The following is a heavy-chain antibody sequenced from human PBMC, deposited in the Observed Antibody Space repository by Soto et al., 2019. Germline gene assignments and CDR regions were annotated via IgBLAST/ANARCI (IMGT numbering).Heavy chain of an antibody. D-gene: IGHD6-25*01. Sequence: QVQLQESGPGLVKPSQTLSLTCTVSGDSISSGDRYWSWIRQPPGKGLEWIGYIYHSDSTFYNPSLKSRVTISVDTSKNQFSPKLSSVTAADTAVYYCARASGVNWFDPWGQGTLVTVSS. CDR2: IYHSDST. J-gene: IGHJ5*02. CDR3: ARASGVNWFDP. CDR1: GDSISSGDRY. V-gene: IGHV4-30-4*01.